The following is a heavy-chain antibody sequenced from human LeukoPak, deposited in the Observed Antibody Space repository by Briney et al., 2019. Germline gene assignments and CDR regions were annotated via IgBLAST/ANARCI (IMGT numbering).Heavy chain of an antibody. D-gene: IGHD6-13*01. CDR2: INPSGGST. J-gene: IGHJ4*02. V-gene: IGHV1-46*01. CDR3: ARTGYSSSWYVSGYYFDY. Sequence: ASVKVSYKASGYTFTSYYMHWVRQAPGQGLEWMGIINPSGGSTSYAQKFQGRVTMTRDMSTSTVYMELSSLRSEDTAVYYCARTGYSSSWYVSGYYFDYWGQGTLVTVSS. CDR1: GYTFTSYY.